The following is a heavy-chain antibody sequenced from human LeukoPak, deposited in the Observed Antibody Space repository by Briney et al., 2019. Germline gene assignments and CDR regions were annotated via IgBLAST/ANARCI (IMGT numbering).Heavy chain of an antibody. Sequence: GGSLRLSCGASGFTFSSYWMSWVRQAPGKGLEWVANIKQDGREKYYVDSVKGRFTISRDNAKNSLYLQMNSLRAEDTAVYYCAKYRLIWLPAPVFEYWGQGTLVTVSS. CDR1: GFTFSSYW. D-gene: IGHD5-24*01. J-gene: IGHJ4*02. CDR3: AKYRLIWLPAPVFEY. V-gene: IGHV3-7*01. CDR2: IKQDGREK.